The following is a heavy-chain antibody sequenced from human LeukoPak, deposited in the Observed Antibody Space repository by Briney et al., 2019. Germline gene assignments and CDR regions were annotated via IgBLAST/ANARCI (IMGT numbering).Heavy chain of an antibody. CDR2: IKQDGSEK. CDR3: ARDVLAAGATGTFDI. CDR1: TFTFSNYW. Sequence: QPGGSLRLSCAASTFTFSNYWMSWVRQAPGKGLEWVANIKQDGSEKYYVDSVKGRFTISRDNAKTSLYLQMNSLRAEDTAVYYCARDVLAAGATGTFDIWGLGTMVTVSS. J-gene: IGHJ3*02. V-gene: IGHV3-7*03. D-gene: IGHD1-14*01.